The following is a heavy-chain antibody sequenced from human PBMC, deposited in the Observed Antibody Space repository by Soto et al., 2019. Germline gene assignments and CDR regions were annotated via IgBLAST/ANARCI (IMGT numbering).Heavy chain of an antibody. Sequence: QVQLVESGGGVVQPGRSLRLSCAASGFTFTNFGMHWVRQAPGKGLEWLAVTSYDGSNKYYADSVKGRFTISRDNSKNTLYLQMNSLRAEDTAVYYCAGYSGSYSSVWYWGQGTLVTVSS. CDR2: TSYDGSNK. CDR1: GFTFTNFG. CDR3: AGYSGSYSSVWY. V-gene: IGHV3-30*03. J-gene: IGHJ4*02. D-gene: IGHD1-26*01.